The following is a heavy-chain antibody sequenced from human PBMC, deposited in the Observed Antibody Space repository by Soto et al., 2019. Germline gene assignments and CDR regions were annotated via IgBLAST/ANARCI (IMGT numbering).Heavy chain of an antibody. CDR3: VRSMIIVVRLIGLDY. CDR1: GFTVRIYA. Sequence: AGSLRLSCGASGFTVRIYAIDWARQTPGKGLEWVAVISYDGSNKHYADSVKGRFSISRDNSKNMLYLQMDSLSTEDTAVYYCVRSMIIVVRLIGLDYWGQGTLVTVSS. D-gene: IGHD3-22*01. CDR2: ISYDGSNK. V-gene: IGHV3-30-3*01. J-gene: IGHJ4*02.